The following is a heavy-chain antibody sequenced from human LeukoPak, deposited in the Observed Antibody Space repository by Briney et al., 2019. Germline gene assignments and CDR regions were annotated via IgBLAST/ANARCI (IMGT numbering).Heavy chain of an antibody. V-gene: IGHV3-48*01. Sequence: GGSLRLSCAASGFTLSSYSMNWVRQAPGKGLEWVSYISSSSSTIYYADSVKGRFTISRDNAKNSLYLQMNSLRAEDTAVYYCAGNYYDSSGYYYFPAYWGQGTLVTVSS. D-gene: IGHD3-22*01. CDR2: ISSSSSTI. CDR3: AGNYYDSSGYYYFPAY. CDR1: GFTLSSYS. J-gene: IGHJ4*02.